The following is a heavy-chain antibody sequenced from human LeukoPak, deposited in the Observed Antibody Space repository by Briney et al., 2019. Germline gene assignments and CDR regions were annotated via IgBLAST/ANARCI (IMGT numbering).Heavy chain of an antibody. CDR1: GFTFDDYA. V-gene: IGHV3-43D*03. D-gene: IGHD3-16*01. J-gene: IGHJ4*02. CDR2: ITWDGGST. CDR3: AKDSRGSYGSFLDY. Sequence: GGSLRLSCAASGFTFDDYAMHWVRQAPGKGLEWVSLITWDGGSTSYADSVKGRFTISRDNSKNSLYLQMNSLRPEDTALYYCAKDSRGSYGSFLDYWGQGTLVTVSS.